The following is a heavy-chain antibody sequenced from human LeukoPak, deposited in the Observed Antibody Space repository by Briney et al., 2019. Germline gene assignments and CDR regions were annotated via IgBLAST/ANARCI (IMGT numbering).Heavy chain of an antibody. CDR1: GRSISSYY. CDR3: ARDRMGYFDY. D-gene: IGHD2-15*01. Sequence: SETLTLTCSVSGRSISSYYWSWIRQPAGKGLEWIGRIYSSGSTYYNPSLRSRVNISVDKSKNQFSLRRPSVTAAGTAVYYCARDRMGYFDYWRQGTLVIVSS. V-gene: IGHV4-4*07. J-gene: IGHJ4*02. CDR2: IYSSGST.